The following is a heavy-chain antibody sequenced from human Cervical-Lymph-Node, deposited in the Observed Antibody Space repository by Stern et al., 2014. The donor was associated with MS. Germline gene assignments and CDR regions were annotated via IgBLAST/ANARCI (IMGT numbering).Heavy chain of an antibody. V-gene: IGHV3-21*01. Sequence: VQLVESGGGLVKPGGSLRLSCAASGFTFSSYSMNWVRQAPGKGLECVSSISSSSSYIYYADSVKGRFTISRDNAKNSLYLQMNSLRAEDTAVYYCARDKVGATFPDEYYYYYGMDVWGQGTTVTVSS. J-gene: IGHJ6*02. CDR2: ISSSSSYI. CDR3: ARDKVGATFPDEYYYYYGMDV. D-gene: IGHD1-26*01. CDR1: GFTFSSYS.